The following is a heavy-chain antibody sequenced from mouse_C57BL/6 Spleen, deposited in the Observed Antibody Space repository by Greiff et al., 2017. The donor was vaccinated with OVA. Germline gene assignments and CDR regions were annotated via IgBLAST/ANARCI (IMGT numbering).Heavy chain of an antibody. Sequence: EVKLVESGGGLVQPGESLKLSCESNEYDFTSHDMSWVRKTPGKRLELVAAINSDGGSTYYPDTMERRFIISRDNTKKTLYLQMSSLRSEYTALYYCAKYDYGGAMDYWGQGTSVTVSS. V-gene: IGHV5-2*01. D-gene: IGHD2-4*01. CDR1: EYDFTSHD. CDR2: INSDGGST. CDR3: AKYDYGGAMDY. J-gene: IGHJ4*01.